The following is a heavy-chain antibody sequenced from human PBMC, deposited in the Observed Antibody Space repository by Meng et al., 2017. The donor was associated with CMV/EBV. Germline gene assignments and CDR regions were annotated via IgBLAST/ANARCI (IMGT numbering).Heavy chain of an antibody. D-gene: IGHD3-9*01. CDR3: ARAPYDTLTGYSRYFDL. Sequence: FTFSSYSMYWVRQAPGKGLEWVSGISSSSTYIFYADSVKGRFVISRDDAKNSLFLQMNTVRAEDTAVYYCARAPYDTLTGYSRYFDLWGHGTLVTVSS. CDR1: FTFSSYS. J-gene: IGHJ2*01. CDR2: ISSSSTYI. V-gene: IGHV3-21*04.